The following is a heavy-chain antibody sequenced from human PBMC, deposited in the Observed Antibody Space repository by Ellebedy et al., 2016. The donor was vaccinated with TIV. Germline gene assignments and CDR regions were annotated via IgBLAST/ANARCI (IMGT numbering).Heavy chain of an antibody. D-gene: IGHD1-1*01. V-gene: IGHV4-39*07. CDR1: GGSISSGSYY. J-gene: IGHJ3*02. CDR3: ARGRTLEAFDI. CDR2: MYYSGST. Sequence: SETLSLTCSLSGGSISSGSYYWGWSRQPPGKGLDWIGNMYYSGSTYCNPSLKSRVTISGDTSKNQFSLKLRSVTAADTAVYYCARGRTLEAFDIWGQGTLVTVSS.